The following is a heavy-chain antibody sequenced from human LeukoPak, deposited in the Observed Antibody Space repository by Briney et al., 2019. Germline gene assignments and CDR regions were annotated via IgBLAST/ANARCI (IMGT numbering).Heavy chain of an antibody. J-gene: IGHJ4*02. CDR3: ARDYCSSTSCLFDY. CDR1: GYTFTGYH. D-gene: IGHD2-2*01. V-gene: IGHV1-2*06. CDR2: INPNSGDT. Sequence: GASVTVSFTASGYTFTGYHMHCVRQAPGQGLEWMGRINPNSGDTNYAQKFQGRVAMTRDTSISTAFMELTRLRSDDTAVYYCARDYCSSTSCLFDYWGQGTLVTVSS.